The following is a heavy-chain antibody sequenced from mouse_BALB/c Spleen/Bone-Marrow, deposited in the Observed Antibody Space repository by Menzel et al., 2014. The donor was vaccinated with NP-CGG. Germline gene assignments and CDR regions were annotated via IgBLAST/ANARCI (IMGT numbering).Heavy chain of an antibody. CDR2: INPGSGGI. CDR1: GYAFTNYW. CDR3: ARELVRGMDY. D-gene: IGHD1-1*01. V-gene: IGHV1-54*01. J-gene: IGHJ4*01. Sequence: VQLQQSGAELVRPGTSGKVSCKASGYAFTNYWIEWIKQRPGQGLERIGVINPGSGGINYNEKFKGKATLTADKSSSTAYMQLSSLTSDDSAVYFCARELVRGMDYWGQGTSVTVSS.